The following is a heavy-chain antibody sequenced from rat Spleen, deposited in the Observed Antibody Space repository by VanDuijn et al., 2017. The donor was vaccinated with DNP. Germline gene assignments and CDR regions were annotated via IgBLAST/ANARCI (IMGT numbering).Heavy chain of an antibody. CDR2: ITSSGGST. CDR1: GFTFNNYW. J-gene: IGHJ2*01. D-gene: IGHD1-3*01. CDR3: ARFTTVATAFDY. Sequence: EVQLVESGGDLVQPGRSLKLSCVASGFTFNNYWMTWIRQVPGKGLEWVASITSSGGSTYYPDSVKGRFTISRDNAKNTLYLQMNSLRSEDTATYYCARFTTVATAFDYWGQGVMVTVSS. V-gene: IGHV5-31*01.